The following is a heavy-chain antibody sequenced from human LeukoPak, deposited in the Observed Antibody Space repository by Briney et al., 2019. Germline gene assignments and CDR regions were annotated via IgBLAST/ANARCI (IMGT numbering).Heavy chain of an antibody. CDR2: IYYSAIT. D-gene: IGHD3-22*01. CDR3: NAYYYDSSGYYPFDY. V-gene: IGHV4-59*01. CDR1: GSSISSYY. Sequence: SGTLSLTCTVSGSSISSYYWSWIRQRPGKGLKCFGYIYYSAITNYNPSLKSRVTISVDTSKTQFSLKLSSVTAADTAVYYCNAYYYDSSGYYPFDYWGQGTLVTVSS. J-gene: IGHJ4*02.